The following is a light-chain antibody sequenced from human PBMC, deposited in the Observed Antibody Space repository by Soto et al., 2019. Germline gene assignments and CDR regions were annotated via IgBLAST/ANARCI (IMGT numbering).Light chain of an antibody. CDR3: IGYTGGNTYV. CDR1: SSDDALYRY. V-gene: IGLV2-14*01. Sequence: QSVLTQAASVSGPPGQSITISCTGTSSDDALYRYVSWIQQHPGRAPKLLMYEVTGGHSGVPIRFSGSRSDKTASLTISGLQPEDEADYYCIGYTGGNTYVFGTGSKVTGL. J-gene: IGLJ1*01. CDR2: EVT.